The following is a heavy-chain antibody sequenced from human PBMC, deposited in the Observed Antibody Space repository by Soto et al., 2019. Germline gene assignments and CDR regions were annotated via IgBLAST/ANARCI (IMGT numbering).Heavy chain of an antibody. Sequence: GGSLRLSCAASGFTFSSYAMHWVRRAPGKGLEWVAVISYDGSNKYYADSVKGRFTISRDNSTTTVYMELRSLRSDDTAVYYCAREMWTRSGPQNFFDYWGQGALVTVSS. CDR1: GFTFSSYA. CDR3: AREMWTRSGPQNFFDY. J-gene: IGHJ4*02. CDR2: ISYDGSNK. D-gene: IGHD6-25*01. V-gene: IGHV3-30-3*01.